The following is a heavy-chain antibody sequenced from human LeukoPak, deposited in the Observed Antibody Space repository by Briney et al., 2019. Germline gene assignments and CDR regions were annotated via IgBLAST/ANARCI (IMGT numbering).Heavy chain of an antibody. V-gene: IGHV3-23*01. D-gene: IGHD3-16*02. J-gene: IGHJ3*02. Sequence: GGSLRLSCAASGFTCSTYVMSWVRQAPGKGLEWLSLILHNGDSTYYADSVKGRFTISRDNSKNTLYLQMTSLRAEDTAVYYCARLSSFAFDIWGQGTMVTVSS. CDR2: ILHNGDST. CDR1: GFTCSTYV. CDR3: ARLSSFAFDI.